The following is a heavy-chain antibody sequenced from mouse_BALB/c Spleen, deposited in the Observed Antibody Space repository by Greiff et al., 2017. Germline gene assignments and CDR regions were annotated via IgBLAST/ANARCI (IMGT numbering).Heavy chain of an antibody. CDR1: GFTFSSFG. CDR3: TREGRPAWFAY. Sequence: EVMLVESGGGLVQPGGSRKLSCAASGFTFSSFGMHCVRQAPEKGLEWVAYISSGSSTIYYADTVKGRFTISRDNPKNTLFLQMTSLRSEDTAMYFCTREGRPAWFAYWGQGTLVTVSA. CDR2: ISSGSSTI. J-gene: IGHJ3*01. V-gene: IGHV5-17*02.